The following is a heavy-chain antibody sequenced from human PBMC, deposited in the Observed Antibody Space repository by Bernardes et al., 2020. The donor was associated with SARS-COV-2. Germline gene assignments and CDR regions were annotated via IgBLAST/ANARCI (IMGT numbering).Heavy chain of an antibody. CDR3: ARHRIDRATVTAVDI. D-gene: IGHD4-4*01. V-gene: IGHV5-51*01. J-gene: IGHJ3*02. CDR2: IYPGDSDA. Sequence: GESLKISCKGSGYSFSTYWIDLVRPKPGQGLEWMGVIYPGDSDARYSPSFQGQVTISADRSVSTAYLQWSSLEASDTAMYFCARHRIDRATVTAVDIWGQGTMVTVSS. CDR1: GYSFSTYW.